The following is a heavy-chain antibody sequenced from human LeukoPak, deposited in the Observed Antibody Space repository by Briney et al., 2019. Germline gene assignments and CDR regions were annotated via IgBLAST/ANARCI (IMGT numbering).Heavy chain of an antibody. J-gene: IGHJ4*02. D-gene: IGHD1-26*01. CDR1: GGSISSSTYY. CDR2: IYHSGST. V-gene: IGHV4-39*07. CDR3: ARGGEIVGATWDY. Sequence: SETLSLTCTVSGGSISSSTYYWVWIRQPPGKGLEWIGEIYHSGSTNYNPSLKSRVTISVDKSNNHFSLKLSSVTAADTAVYYCARGGEIVGATWDYWGQGTLVTVSS.